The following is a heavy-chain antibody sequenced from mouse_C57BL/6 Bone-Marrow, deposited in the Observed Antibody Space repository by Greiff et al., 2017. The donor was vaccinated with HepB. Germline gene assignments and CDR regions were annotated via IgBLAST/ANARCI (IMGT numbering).Heavy chain of an antibody. V-gene: IGHV1-82*01. CDR1: GYAFSRSW. J-gene: IGHJ2*01. CDR2: TYPGDGDN. Sequence: QVQLQQSGPELVKPGASVKISCKASGYAFSRSWMNWVKQRPGKGLEWIGRTYPGDGDNNYNGKIKGKATMHADKSSSSDYMQLSSLTSEDSAVYFCAREERRTTIDYFDYWGQGTTLTVSS. CDR3: AREERRTTIDYFDY. D-gene: IGHD1-1*01.